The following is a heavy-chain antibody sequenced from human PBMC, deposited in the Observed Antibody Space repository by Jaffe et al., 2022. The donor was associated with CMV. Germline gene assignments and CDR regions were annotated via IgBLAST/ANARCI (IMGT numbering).Heavy chain of an antibody. CDR1: GGSISSSNW. CDR3: ARMNIGELRFLETGYYYYYYMDV. V-gene: IGHV4-4*02. J-gene: IGHJ6*03. CDR2: IYHSGST. Sequence: QVQLQESGPGLVKPSGTLSLTCAVSGGSISSSNWWSWVRQPPGKGLEWIGEIYHSGSTNYNPSLKSRVTISVDKSKNQFSLKLSSVTAADTAVYYCARMNIGELRFLETGYYYYYYMDVWGKGTTVTVSS. D-gene: IGHD3-3*01.